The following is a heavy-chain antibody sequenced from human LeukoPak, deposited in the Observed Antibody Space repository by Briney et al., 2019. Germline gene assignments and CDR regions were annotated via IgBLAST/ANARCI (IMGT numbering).Heavy chain of an antibody. Sequence: PGGSLRLSCAASGFTFSSYSMNWVRQAPGKGLEWVSSISSSSSYIYYAGSVKGRFTISRENAKNSLYLQMNSLRAGDTAVYYCARAGYYGSGMDVWGQGTTVTVSS. V-gene: IGHV3-21*01. J-gene: IGHJ6*02. CDR2: ISSSSSYI. D-gene: IGHD3-10*01. CDR1: GFTFSSYS. CDR3: ARAGYYGSGMDV.